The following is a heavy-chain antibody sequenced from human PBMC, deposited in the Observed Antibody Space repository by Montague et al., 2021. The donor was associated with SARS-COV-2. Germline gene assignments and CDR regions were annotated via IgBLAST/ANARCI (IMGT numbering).Heavy chain of an antibody. CDR1: GGSISSYY. V-gene: IGHV4-59*01. CDR2: IYYSGST. J-gene: IGHJ2*01. CDR3: AGDRGRFWHFDL. Sequence: SETLSLTCTVSGGSISSYYWNWIRQSPGKGLEWIGYIYYSGSTKXNPSLKSRVTISVDTSKSQMSLRLNSVTAADTAVYYRAGDRGRFWHFDLWGRGTLVTVSS. D-gene: IGHD5-12*01.